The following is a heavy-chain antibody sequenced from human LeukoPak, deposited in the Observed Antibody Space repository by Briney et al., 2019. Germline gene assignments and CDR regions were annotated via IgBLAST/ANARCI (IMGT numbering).Heavy chain of an antibody. J-gene: IGHJ4*02. D-gene: IGHD5-12*01. Sequence: PSETLSLTCTVSGGSISSSSYYWGWIRQPPGKGLEWIGSIYYSGSTYYNPSLKSRVTISVDTSKNQFSLKLSSVTAADTAVYYCAREPVAKYYFDYWGQGTLVTVSS. CDR1: GGSISSSSYY. CDR3: AREPVAKYYFDY. V-gene: IGHV4-39*07. CDR2: IYYSGST.